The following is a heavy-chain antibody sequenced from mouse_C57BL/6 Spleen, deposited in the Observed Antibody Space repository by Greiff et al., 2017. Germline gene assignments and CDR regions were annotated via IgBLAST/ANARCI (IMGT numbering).Heavy chain of an antibody. CDR3: TTDDYDRDAMDY. CDR2: IDPEDGDT. CDR1: GFNIKDYY. J-gene: IGHJ4*01. D-gene: IGHD2-4*01. Sequence: VQLQQSGAELVRPGASVKLSCTASGFNIKDYYMHWVKQRPEQGLEWIGRIDPEDGDTEYAPKFQGKATMTADTSSNTAYLQLSSLTSEDTAVYYCTTDDYDRDAMDYWGQGTSVTVSS. V-gene: IGHV14-1*01.